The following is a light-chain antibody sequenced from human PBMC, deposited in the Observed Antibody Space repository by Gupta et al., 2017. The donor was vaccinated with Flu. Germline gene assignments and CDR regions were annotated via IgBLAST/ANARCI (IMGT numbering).Light chain of an antibody. V-gene: IGKV3-11*01. J-gene: IGKJ2*01. CDR2: DAS. Sequence: EVVLTQSPVTLSLSPGERAVLSCRASQSVRPCLAWYQQKPGQAPRLLMYDASTRAAGIPARFSGSGSGTDFTLTISTLGPEDFAVYYCQQHRDLPMYTFGQGTKLEIK. CDR3: QQHRDLPMYT. CDR1: QSVRPC.